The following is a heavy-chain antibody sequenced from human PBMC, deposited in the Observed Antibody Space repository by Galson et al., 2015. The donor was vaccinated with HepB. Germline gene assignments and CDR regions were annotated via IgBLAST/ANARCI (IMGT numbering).Heavy chain of an antibody. CDR2: INHAGTT. D-gene: IGHD2-15*01. CDR3: ARSFCSGGSCYSHFDY. CDR1: GGSFGDYY. V-gene: IGHV4-34*01. Sequence: ETLSLTCVVYGGSFGDYYWTWIRQPPGMGLEWIGEINHAGTTNYNPSLRTRVTISVDTSKTQFSLKLTSVTAADTAVYYCARSFCSGGSCYSHFDYWGRGTLVTVSS. J-gene: IGHJ4*02.